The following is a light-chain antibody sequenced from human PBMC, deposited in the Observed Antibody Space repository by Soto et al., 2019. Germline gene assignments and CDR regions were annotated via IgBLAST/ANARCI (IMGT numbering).Light chain of an antibody. CDR3: HQYDSYTWT. CDR1: QGISNY. Sequence: DIQMTQSPSTLSSSLGERVTLTCRASQGISNYLAWYQQKPGKVPKLLIYAASTLQSGVPSRFSASGSGTEFTLTISGLQPEDFATYYCHQYDSYTWTFGQGTKVDIK. CDR2: AAS. J-gene: IGKJ1*01. V-gene: IGKV1-27*01.